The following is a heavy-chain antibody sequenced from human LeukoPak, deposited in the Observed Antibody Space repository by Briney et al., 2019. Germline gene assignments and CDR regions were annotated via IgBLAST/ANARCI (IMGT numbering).Heavy chain of an antibody. CDR1: GYTFTTCY. CDR3: VRALWSGVDGFDI. D-gene: IGHD3-10*01. J-gene: IGHJ3*02. CDR2: IKPSGGYT. Sequence: ASVKVSCKASGYTFTTCYMHWVRQAPGQGLEWMAIIKPSGGYTNYAQKFQGRVSMTRDTSTSTVYMEMSSLRSEDTAMYYCVRALWSGVDGFDIWGQGTMVTVSS. V-gene: IGHV1-46*01.